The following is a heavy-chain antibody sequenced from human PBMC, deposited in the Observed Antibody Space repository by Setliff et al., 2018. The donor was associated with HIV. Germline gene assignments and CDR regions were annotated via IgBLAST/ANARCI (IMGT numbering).Heavy chain of an antibody. CDR1: GFTFEDYG. J-gene: IGHJ4*02. V-gene: IGHV3-23*01. CDR3: AKQGRGYSGYDSYFDS. Sequence: GGSLRLSCAASGFTFEDYGMSWVRQVPGKGLEWVAFISGNGGAINYADSVKGRFTISRDNSKNTLYLQMDSLRTDDTAVYYCAKQGRGYSGYDSYFDSWGQGTLVTVSS. D-gene: IGHD5-12*01. CDR2: ISGNGGAI.